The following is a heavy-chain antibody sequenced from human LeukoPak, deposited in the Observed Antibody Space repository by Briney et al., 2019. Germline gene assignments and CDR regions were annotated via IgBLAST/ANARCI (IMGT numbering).Heavy chain of an antibody. CDR3: AKDLSGWQEDAFDI. Sequence: GGSLRLSCAASGFTFSSYAMHWVRQAPGKGLEWVAVISYDGSNKYYADSVKGRFTISRDNSKNTLYLQMNSLRAEDTAVYYCAKDLSGWQEDAFDIWGQGTMVTVSS. CDR2: ISYDGSNK. CDR1: GFTFSSYA. V-gene: IGHV3-30*04. D-gene: IGHD6-19*01. J-gene: IGHJ3*02.